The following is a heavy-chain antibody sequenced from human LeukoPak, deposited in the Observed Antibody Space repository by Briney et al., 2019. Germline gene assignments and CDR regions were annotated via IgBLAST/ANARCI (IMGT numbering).Heavy chain of an antibody. CDR1: GFTFSSYG. CDR3: VRDLGGRSGH. D-gene: IGHD1-26*01. V-gene: IGHV3-74*01. J-gene: IGHJ4*02. CDR2: INEDGSTT. Sequence: GGSLRLSCAASGFTFSSYGMHWVRQAPGKGLVWVSRINEDGSTTNYADSVKGRSTIFRDNAKNTLYLQMNSLRAEDTAVYYCVRDLGGRSGHWGQGTLVTVSP.